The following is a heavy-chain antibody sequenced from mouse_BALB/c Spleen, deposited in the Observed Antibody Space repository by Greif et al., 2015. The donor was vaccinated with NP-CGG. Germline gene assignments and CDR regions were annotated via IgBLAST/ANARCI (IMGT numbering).Heavy chain of an antibody. CDR3: ARGLRLHFDY. V-gene: IGHV5-17*02. Sequence: EVKLMESGGGLVQPGGSRKLSCAASGFTFSSFGMHWVRQAPEKGLEWVAYISSSSSTIYYADTVKGRFTISRDNPKNTLFLQMTSLRSEDTAMYYCARGLRLHFDYWGQGTTLTVFS. CDR1: GFTFSSFG. CDR2: ISSSSSTI. J-gene: IGHJ2*01. D-gene: IGHD1-2*01.